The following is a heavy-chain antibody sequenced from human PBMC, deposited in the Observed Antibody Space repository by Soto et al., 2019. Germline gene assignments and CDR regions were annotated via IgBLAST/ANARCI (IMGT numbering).Heavy chain of an antibody. J-gene: IGHJ4*02. V-gene: IGHV4-4*07. Sequence: SETLSLTCSASGVSVTSYYWNWIRQPAGKGLEWIGRIFNRGSTSYNPSLKSRVTVSLDTSKNQISLRLNSVAAADTAVYYCARDTGYSYGAYYDYWGQGTLVTVSS. CDR1: GVSVTSYY. D-gene: IGHD5-18*01. CDR3: ARDTGYSYGAYYDY. CDR2: IFNRGST.